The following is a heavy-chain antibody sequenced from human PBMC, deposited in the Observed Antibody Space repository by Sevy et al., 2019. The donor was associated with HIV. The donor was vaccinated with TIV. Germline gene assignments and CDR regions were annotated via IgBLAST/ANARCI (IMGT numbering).Heavy chain of an antibody. V-gene: IGHV3-7*01. CDR1: GFTFSSYW. CDR3: ARSTNSAALDY. J-gene: IGHJ4*02. CDR2: IKQDGGAQ. D-gene: IGHD2-2*01. Sequence: GGSLRRSCAVSGFTFSSYWMSWVRQAPGKGLEWVANIKQDGGAQYYVDSVKGRFAISRDNAKNSLFLQMNSLRVEDTAVYYCARSTNSAALDYWGQGTPVTVSS.